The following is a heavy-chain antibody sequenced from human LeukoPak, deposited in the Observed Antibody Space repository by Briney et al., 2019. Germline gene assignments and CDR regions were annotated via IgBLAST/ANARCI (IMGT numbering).Heavy chain of an antibody. D-gene: IGHD1-1*01. CDR1: RYTFTGYY. CDR3: ARESRDTAWSLDL. V-gene: IGHV1-2*02. CDR2: INPNSGGT. J-gene: IGHJ4*02. Sequence: ASVKVSCKTSRYTFTGYYMHWVRQAPGQGLEWMGWINPNSGGTNFAQKFQGRVTMTRDTSINTVYMELSSLGSDDTAVYYCARESRDTAWSLDLWGQGTLVTVSS.